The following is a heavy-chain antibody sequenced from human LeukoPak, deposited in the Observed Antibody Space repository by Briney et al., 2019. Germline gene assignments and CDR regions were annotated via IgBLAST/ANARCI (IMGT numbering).Heavy chain of an antibody. CDR3: ARGGLPNSYYYYYGMDV. J-gene: IGHJ6*02. CDR1: GYTFTSYG. D-gene: IGHD1-26*01. CDR2: ISAYNGNT. V-gene: IGHV1-18*01. Sequence: ASVKVSCKASGYTFTSYGISWVRQAPGQGLEWMGWISAYNGNTNYAQKLQGRVTMTTDTSTSTAYMELRSLRSDDTAVYYCARGGLPNSYYYYYGMDVWGQGTTVTASS.